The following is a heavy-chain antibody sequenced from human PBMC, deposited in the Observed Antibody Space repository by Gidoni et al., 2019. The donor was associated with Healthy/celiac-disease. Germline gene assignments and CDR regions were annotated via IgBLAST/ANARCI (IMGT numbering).Heavy chain of an antibody. Sequence: QVQLQESGPGLVKPSQTLSLTCPVSAGSISRGDYYWSWIRQPPGKGLEWIGYIYYSGSTYYNPSLKSRVTISVDTSKNQFSLKLSSVTAADTAVYYCARGSDFWSGYYTGPGGAWFDPWGQGTLVTVSS. J-gene: IGHJ5*02. V-gene: IGHV4-30-4*01. CDR1: AGSISRGDYY. CDR3: ARGSDFWSGYYTGPGGAWFDP. CDR2: IYYSGST. D-gene: IGHD3-3*01.